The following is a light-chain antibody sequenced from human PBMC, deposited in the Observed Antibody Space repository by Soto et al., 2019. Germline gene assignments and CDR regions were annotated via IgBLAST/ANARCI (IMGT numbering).Light chain of an antibody. CDR2: AAS. CDR3: LRPNDYPIT. CDR1: QGIGNG. Sequence: DIQMTQSPSSLAASVGDRVTITCRASQGIGNGLSWFQQKPGKAPKRLIYAASTLQSGVPSRFSGSGSGTEFTLTISSLQPEDFATYYCLRPNDYPITFGQGTRLEIK. V-gene: IGKV1-17*01. J-gene: IGKJ5*01.